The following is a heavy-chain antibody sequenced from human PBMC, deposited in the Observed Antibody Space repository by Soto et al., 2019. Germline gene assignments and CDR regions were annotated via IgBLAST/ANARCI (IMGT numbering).Heavy chain of an antibody. J-gene: IGHJ4*02. D-gene: IGHD3-10*01. V-gene: IGHV3-23*01. CDR1: GFSFSNYA. Sequence: EVQLLEAGGNLIQPGRSLRLSCAASGFSFSNYAMSWVRQALGKGLEWLSAITGPGSTIYYADSVKGRFTISRDNYKNTLYRQMHSLTGEDTAVYYCAKMLTMVRGVTGLRDFDFWGQGTLVTVSS. CDR3: AKMLTMVRGVTGLRDFDF. CDR2: ITGPGSTI.